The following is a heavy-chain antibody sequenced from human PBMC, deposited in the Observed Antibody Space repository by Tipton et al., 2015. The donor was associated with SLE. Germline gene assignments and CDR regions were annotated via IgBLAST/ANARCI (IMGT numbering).Heavy chain of an antibody. Sequence: TLSLTCTVSGGSISSYYWSWIRQPPGKGLEWIGYIYYSGSTNYNPSLKSRVTISVDTSKNQFSLKLSSVTAADTAVYYCARALEQQLPPDYWGQGTLVTVSS. D-gene: IGHD6-13*01. CDR1: GGSISSYY. J-gene: IGHJ4*02. V-gene: IGHV4-59*12. CDR3: ARALEQQLPPDY. CDR2: IYYSGST.